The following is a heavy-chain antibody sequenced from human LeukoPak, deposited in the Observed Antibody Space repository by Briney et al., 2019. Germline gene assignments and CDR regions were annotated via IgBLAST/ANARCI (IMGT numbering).Heavy chain of an antibody. D-gene: IGHD6-13*01. Sequence: GGSLRLSCEASGFTFSTYWMSWVRQAPGKGREWVANIKQDGSEKYYVDSVKGRFTISRDNAKNSLYLQMNSLRAEDTAMYYCARDSAGNDYWGQGTLVTVSS. J-gene: IGHJ4*02. CDR3: ARDSAGNDY. V-gene: IGHV3-7*01. CDR2: IKQDGSEK. CDR1: GFTFSTYW.